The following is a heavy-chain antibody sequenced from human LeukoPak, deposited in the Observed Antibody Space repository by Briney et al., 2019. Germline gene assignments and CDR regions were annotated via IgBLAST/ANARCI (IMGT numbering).Heavy chain of an antibody. Sequence: SETLSLTCTVSGGSISGGGYYWSWIRQHPGKGLEWIGYIYYSGSTYYNPSLKSRVTISVDTSKNQFSLKLSSVTAADTAVYYCARAGNSAYYYYGMDVWGQGTTVTVSS. J-gene: IGHJ6*02. CDR1: GGSISGGGYY. D-gene: IGHD4-23*01. V-gene: IGHV4-31*03. CDR3: ARAGNSAYYYYGMDV. CDR2: IYYSGST.